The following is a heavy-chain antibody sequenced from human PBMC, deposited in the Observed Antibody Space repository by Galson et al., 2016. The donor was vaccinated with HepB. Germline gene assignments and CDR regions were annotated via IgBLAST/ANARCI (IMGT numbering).Heavy chain of an antibody. D-gene: IGHD5-12*01. Sequence: LSLTCTVSDGSISSDFWTWIRQPPGKGLEWIGFIYHSGGTNYSPSLKSRVSILVDTSKTQFSLELRSVTAADTAMYYCAREGDSGYDSFDYWGQGTLVTVSS. CDR1: DGSISSDF. CDR3: AREGDSGYDSFDY. V-gene: IGHV4-59*01. CDR2: IYHSGGT. J-gene: IGHJ4*02.